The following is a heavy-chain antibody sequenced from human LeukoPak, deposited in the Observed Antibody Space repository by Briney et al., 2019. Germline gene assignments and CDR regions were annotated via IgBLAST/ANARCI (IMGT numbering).Heavy chain of an antibody. CDR1: GGSFSGYY. J-gene: IGHJ6*03. CDR2: INHSGST. D-gene: IGHD3-10*01. V-gene: IGHV4-34*01. Sequence: SETLSLTCAVYGGSFSGYYWSWIRQPPGKGLEWIGEINHSGSTNYNPSLKSRVTISVDTSKNQFSLKLSSVTAADTAVYHCASFGRSRNYYYYYMDVWGKGTTVTVSS. CDR3: ASFGRSRNYYYYYMDV.